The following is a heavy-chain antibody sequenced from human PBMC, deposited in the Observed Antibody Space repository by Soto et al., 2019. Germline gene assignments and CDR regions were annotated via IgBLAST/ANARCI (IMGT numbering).Heavy chain of an antibody. J-gene: IGHJ6*02. D-gene: IGHD1-1*01. CDR1: SGPSSSHN. CDR3: VRQGIGNLRGLVDV. Sequence: QVQLQQSGPGLVKPSETLSLTCSVSSGPSSSHNWGWIRQPPGRGLEWIGYVYSTGGTSYNPALKCRATKSAATSTNPFSLTLTSVTAADTAVYYYVRQGIGNLRGLVDVWGQGTTVRVSS. V-gene: IGHV4-59*08. CDR2: VYSTGGT.